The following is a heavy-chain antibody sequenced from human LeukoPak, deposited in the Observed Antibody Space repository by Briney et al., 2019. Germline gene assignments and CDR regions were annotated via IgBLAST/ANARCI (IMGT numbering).Heavy chain of an antibody. D-gene: IGHD3-10*01. Sequence: GGSLRLSCGASGFTFSSYGMHWVRQAPGKGLEWVTFIRYDGSNKYYADSVKGRFTISRDNSKNTQYLQMNSLRAEDTAVYYCAKDRGSGSYPSYYFDYWGQGTLVTVSS. CDR2: IRYDGSNK. CDR3: AKDRGSGSYPSYYFDY. J-gene: IGHJ4*02. CDR1: GFTFSSYG. V-gene: IGHV3-30*02.